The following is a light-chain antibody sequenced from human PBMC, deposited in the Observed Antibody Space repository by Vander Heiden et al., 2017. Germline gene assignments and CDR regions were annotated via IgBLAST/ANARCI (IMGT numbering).Light chain of an antibody. V-gene: IGLV3-21*02. J-gene: IGLJ2*01. CDR3: QVWDSSWDDYVV. CDR2: DDR. Sequence: SYVLTQPPSLSVAPGQTARIPCRGETIGDKRVHWYQQKPGQAPGLVVYDDRDRPSGIPERFSGSNSGNTATLTVSRVEVGDEADYYCQVWDSSWDDYVVFGGGTKLAVL. CDR1: TIGDKR.